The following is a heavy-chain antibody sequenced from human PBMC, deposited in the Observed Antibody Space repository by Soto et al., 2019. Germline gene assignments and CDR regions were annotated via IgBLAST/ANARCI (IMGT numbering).Heavy chain of an antibody. CDR2: TYYRSKWYN. V-gene: IGHV6-1*01. J-gene: IGHJ6*02. Sequence: SQTLSLTCAISGDSVSSNSAAWNWIRQSPSRGLEWLGRTYYRSKWYNDYAVSVKSRITINPDTSKNQFSLQLNSVTPEDTAVYYCARDSSSSSKEDYYYYGMDVWGQGTTVTVSS. D-gene: IGHD6-6*01. CDR1: GDSVSSNSAA. CDR3: ARDSSSSSKEDYYYYGMDV.